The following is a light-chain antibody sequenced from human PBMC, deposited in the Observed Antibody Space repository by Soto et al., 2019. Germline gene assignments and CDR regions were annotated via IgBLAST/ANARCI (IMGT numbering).Light chain of an antibody. Sequence: DIVMTQSPDSLAVSLGERATINCKSSQSVLYNSNNKNYLAWYQQKQGQPPKLLIYWASTRESGVPDRLSGSGSGTDFTLTISSLQAEDVAVYYCQQYYTTPYTFGQGTKLEIK. CDR3: QQYYTTPYT. CDR1: QSVLYNSNNKNY. CDR2: WAS. J-gene: IGKJ2*01. V-gene: IGKV4-1*01.